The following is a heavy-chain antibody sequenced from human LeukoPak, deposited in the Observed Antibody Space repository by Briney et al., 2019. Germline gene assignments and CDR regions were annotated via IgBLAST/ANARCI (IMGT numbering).Heavy chain of an antibody. CDR2: FDPEDGET. CDR1: GYTLTELS. J-gene: IGHJ6*02. CDR3: ATVPYYGSGSYTYYYYYGMDV. D-gene: IGHD3-10*01. Sequence: GASVKVSCKVSGYTLTELSMHWVRQAPGKGLECMGGFDPEDGETIYAQKFQGRVTMTEDTSTDTAYMELSSLRSEDTAVYYCATVPYYGSGSYTYYYYYGMDVWGQGTTVTVSS. V-gene: IGHV1-24*01.